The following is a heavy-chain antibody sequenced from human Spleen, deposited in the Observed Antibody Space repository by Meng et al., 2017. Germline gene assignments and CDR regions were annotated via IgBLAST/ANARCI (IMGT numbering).Heavy chain of an antibody. CDR1: GGSISGGNYY. CDR3: ARDYVSGDRSYGMDV. D-gene: IGHD3-3*01. Sequence: LRLSCTVSGGSISGGNYYLSWIRQHPGKGLEWIGYISYTGITYNNPSLKSRLTISVDTSKNRFSLKLNSVTAADTAVYYCARDYVSGDRSYGMDVWGPGTTVTVSS. J-gene: IGHJ6*02. V-gene: IGHV4-31*03. CDR2: ISYTGIT.